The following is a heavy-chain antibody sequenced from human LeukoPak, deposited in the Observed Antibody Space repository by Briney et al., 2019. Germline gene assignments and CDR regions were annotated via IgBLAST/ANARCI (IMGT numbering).Heavy chain of an antibody. CDR3: ARGHTGWFGDLFASGNTRYYFDY. J-gene: IGHJ4*02. V-gene: IGHV4-34*01. D-gene: IGHD3-10*01. CDR1: GGSFSGYY. Sequence: SETLSLTCAVYGGSFSGYYWSWIRQSPGKGPEWIGEINHSGSTNYNPSLKSRVTISVDTSKNQFSLKLSSVTAADTAVYYCARGHTGWFGDLFASGNTRYYFDYWGQGTLVTVSS. CDR2: INHSGST.